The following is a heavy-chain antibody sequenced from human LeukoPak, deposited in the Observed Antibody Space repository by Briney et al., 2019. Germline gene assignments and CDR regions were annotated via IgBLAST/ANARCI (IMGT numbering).Heavy chain of an antibody. CDR1: GYSFTSYW. J-gene: IGHJ4*02. CDR2: IFPGDSDT. V-gene: IGHV5-51*01. Sequence: GESLKISCKGSGYSFTSYWIGWVRQMPGKGLEYMGIIFPGDSDTRYSPSFQGQVTISADKSINTAYLQWSSLKTSDTAMYYCARQDSSGYSDYWGQGTLVTVSS. CDR3: ARQDSSGYSDY. D-gene: IGHD3-22*01.